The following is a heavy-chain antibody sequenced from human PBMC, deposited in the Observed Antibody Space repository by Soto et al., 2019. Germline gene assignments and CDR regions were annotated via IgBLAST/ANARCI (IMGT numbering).Heavy chain of an antibody. D-gene: IGHD2-2*01. Sequence: PSETLSLTCAVYGGSFIGYYWICVRHPPGKWLEWIAEINHSGSTNYNPSLKSRVTISVDTSKNYFSLKLSFVTAADTAVYYCARALPVSRYCISIDCPRSGMDVWGQGTTVTVSS. CDR1: GGSFIGYY. V-gene: IGHV4-34*01. CDR2: INHSGST. CDR3: ARALPVSRYCISIDCPRSGMDV. J-gene: IGHJ6*02.